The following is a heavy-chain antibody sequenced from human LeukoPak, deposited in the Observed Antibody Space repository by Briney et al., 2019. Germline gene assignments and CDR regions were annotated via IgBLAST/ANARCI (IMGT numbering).Heavy chain of an antibody. J-gene: IGHJ4*02. CDR1: GFTFSDYY. Sequence: GGSLRLSCAASGFTFSDYYMSWIRQAPGKGLEWVSYISSSGYSTYYADSVKGRFTISRDNSKNTLYLEMNSLRVEDTAVYYCAKSNSESQTTVGNWGQGTLVTVSS. CDR3: AKSNSESQTTVGN. D-gene: IGHD1-26*01. CDR2: ISSSGYST. V-gene: IGHV3-11*04.